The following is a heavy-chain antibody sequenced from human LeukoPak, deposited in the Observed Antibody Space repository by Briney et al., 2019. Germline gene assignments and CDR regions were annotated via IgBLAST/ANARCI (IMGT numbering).Heavy chain of an antibody. D-gene: IGHD3-10*01. J-gene: IGHJ4*02. CDR3: AKRVSYSSGSHFDY. V-gene: IGHV3-48*01. CDR2: ITASGTAM. CDR1: GFTFSSYS. Sequence: GGSLRLSCAASGFTFSSYSMNWVRQAPGKGLEWVSHITASGTAMFYADSVKGRFTISRDNAKNSLYLQMNSLRAEDSAIYYCAKRVSYSSGSHFDYWGQGTLVTVSS.